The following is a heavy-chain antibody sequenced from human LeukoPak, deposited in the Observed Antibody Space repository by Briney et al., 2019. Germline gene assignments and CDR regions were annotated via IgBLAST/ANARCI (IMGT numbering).Heavy chain of an antibody. CDR2: INTNTGNP. Sequence: ASVKVSCKASGYTFTSYGISWVRQAPGQGLEWMGWINTNTGNPTYAQGFTGRFVFSLDTSVSTAYLQISSLKAEDTAVYYCARDRSPYYYYYMDVWGKGTTVTVSS. CDR3: ARDRSPYYYYYMDV. V-gene: IGHV7-4-1*02. D-gene: IGHD1-26*01. J-gene: IGHJ6*03. CDR1: GYTFTSYG.